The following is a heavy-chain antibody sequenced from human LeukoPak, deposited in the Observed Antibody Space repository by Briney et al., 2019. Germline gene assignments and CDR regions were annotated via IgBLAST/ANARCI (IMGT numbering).Heavy chain of an antibody. V-gene: IGHV3-23*01. J-gene: IGHJ4*02. CDR1: GFTFSSYA. Sequence: PGGSLRLSCAASGFTFSSYAMSWVRQAPGKGLEWVSAISESGGSTYYADSVEGRFTISRDNSKNTLFLQMNSLRAEDTAVYFCAKVLRFLEWYYFDYWGQGTLVTVSS. D-gene: IGHD3-3*01. CDR3: AKVLRFLEWYYFDY. CDR2: ISESGGST.